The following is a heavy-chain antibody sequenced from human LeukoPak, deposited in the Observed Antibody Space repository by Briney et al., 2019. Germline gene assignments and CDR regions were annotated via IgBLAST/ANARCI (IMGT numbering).Heavy chain of an antibody. CDR3: AKGTISPMGY. V-gene: IGHV3-74*01. Sequence: GRSLRLSCVASGFTFSTYSMIWARQAPGKGLVWVSRIRNDGGETNYADSVKGRFTISRDNSKNTLYLQMNSLRAEDTAVYYCAKGTISPMGYWGQGTLVTVSS. CDR1: GFTFSTYS. D-gene: IGHD3-3*01. J-gene: IGHJ4*02. CDR2: IRNDGGET.